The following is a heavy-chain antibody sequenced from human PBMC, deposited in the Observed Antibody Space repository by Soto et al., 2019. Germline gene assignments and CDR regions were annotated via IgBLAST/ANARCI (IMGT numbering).Heavy chain of an antibody. J-gene: IGHJ6*02. D-gene: IGHD5-18*01. Sequence: GGSLRLSCAASGFTFSSYAMSWVRQAPGKGLEWVSAISGSGGSTYYADSVKGRFTISRDNSKNTLYLQMNSLGAEETAVYYCANTPRLSFRTRPMDTAMHKNGMDVWGQGTTVTVSS. CDR1: GFTFSSYA. CDR3: ANTPRLSFRTRPMDTAMHKNGMDV. CDR2: ISGSGGST. V-gene: IGHV3-23*01.